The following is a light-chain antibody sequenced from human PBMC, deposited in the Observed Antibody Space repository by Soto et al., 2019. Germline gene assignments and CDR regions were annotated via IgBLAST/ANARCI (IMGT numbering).Light chain of an antibody. V-gene: IGLV2-11*01. CDR1: NSDVGGYNY. Sequence: QSVLTQPRSVSGSPGQSVTISCTGTNSDVGGYNYVSWYQQQPGKAPKVMIYDVSRRPSGVPDRFSGSKSGNTASLTISGFQAEDEADYYCCSYASAYNFWVFGGGTKLTVL. CDR3: CSYASAYNFWV. J-gene: IGLJ3*02. CDR2: DVS.